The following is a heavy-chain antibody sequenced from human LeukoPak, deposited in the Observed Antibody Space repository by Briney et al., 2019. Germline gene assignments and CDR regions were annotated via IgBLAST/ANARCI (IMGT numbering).Heavy chain of an antibody. CDR1: GGSFSGYY. CDR2: INHSGST. V-gene: IGHV4-34*01. CDR3: ARLGSRSWYLIFDY. Sequence: SETLSLTCAVYGGSFSGYYWSWIRQPPGKGLEWIGEINHSGSTNYNPSLKSRVTISVDTSKNQFSLKLSSVTAADTAVYYCARLGSRSWYLIFDYWGQGTLVTVSS. D-gene: IGHD6-13*01. J-gene: IGHJ4*02.